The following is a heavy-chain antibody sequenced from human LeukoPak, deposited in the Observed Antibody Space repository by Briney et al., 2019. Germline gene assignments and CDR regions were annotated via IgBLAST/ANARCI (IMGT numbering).Heavy chain of an antibody. CDR3: ARVEGYGWWNY. CDR2: IKRDGSEN. V-gene: IGHV3-7*05. Sequence: GGSLRLSCAASGFTFSAYCMGWVRQAPGKGLDWVANIKRDGSENYYVDSVKGRFTISRDNAKNSLYLQMNSLRAEDTAVYYCARVEGYGWWNYWGQGTLVTVSA. CDR1: GFTFSAYC. D-gene: IGHD6-19*01. J-gene: IGHJ4*02.